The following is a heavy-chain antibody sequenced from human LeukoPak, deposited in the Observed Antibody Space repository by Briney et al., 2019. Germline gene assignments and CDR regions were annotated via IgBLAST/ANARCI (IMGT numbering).Heavy chain of an antibody. V-gene: IGHV3-11*01. CDR3: ARTLLTGTTYLIFWFDP. CDR1: GFTFSDYN. D-gene: IGHD1-7*01. Sequence: PGGSLRISCAASGFTFSDYNMRWIRQAPGKGLEWVSSISRSGSTKYYADSVKGRFTISRDNAKNSLFLQMNSLRAEDTAVYYCARTLLTGTTYLIFWFDPWGQGTLVTVSS. J-gene: IGHJ5*02. CDR2: ISRSGSTK.